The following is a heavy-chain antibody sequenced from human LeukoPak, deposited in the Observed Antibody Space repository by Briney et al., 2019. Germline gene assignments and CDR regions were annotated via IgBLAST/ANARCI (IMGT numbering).Heavy chain of an antibody. CDR2: IIPIFGTA. J-gene: IGHJ6*03. V-gene: IGHV1-69*06. CDR1: GGTFSSYA. D-gene: IGHD2-2*01. Sequence: SVKVSCKASGGTFSSYAISWVRQAPGQGLELMGSIIPIFGTANYAQKFHGRVTITAGKSTSPAYMELSSLRSEDTAVYYCARECSRGSTSCLYYYYYYYMDVWGKGTTVTVSS. CDR3: ARECSRGSTSCLYYYYYYYMDV.